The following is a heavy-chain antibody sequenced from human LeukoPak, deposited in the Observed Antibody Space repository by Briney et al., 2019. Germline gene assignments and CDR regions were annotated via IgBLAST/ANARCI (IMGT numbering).Heavy chain of an antibody. J-gene: IGHJ4*02. V-gene: IGHV4-34*01. CDR3: ARETTQGGATFFDY. CDR1: GGSFSGYY. CDR2: INHRGST. Sequence: SETLSLTCAVYGGSFSGYYWSWIRQPPGKGLEWIGEINHRGSTNYNPSLKSRVTISVDKSKNQFSLKLSSVTAADTAVYYCARETTQGGATFFDYWGQGTLVTVSS. D-gene: IGHD1-26*01.